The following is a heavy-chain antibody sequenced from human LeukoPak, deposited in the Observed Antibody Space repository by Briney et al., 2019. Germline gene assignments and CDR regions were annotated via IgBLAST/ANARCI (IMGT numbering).Heavy chain of an antibody. J-gene: IGHJ6*02. CDR1: GYSFASYW. V-gene: IGHV5-51*01. D-gene: IGHD1-14*01. CDR3: ARPNPSYYYGMDV. Sequence: GESLKISCKGSGYSFASYWIGWVRQMPGKGLEWMGIIYPGDSSTRYSPSFLGQVTFSADKSLSTAYLQWNSLKASDTAMYYCARPNPSYYYGMDVWGQGTTVTVSS. CDR2: IYPGDSST.